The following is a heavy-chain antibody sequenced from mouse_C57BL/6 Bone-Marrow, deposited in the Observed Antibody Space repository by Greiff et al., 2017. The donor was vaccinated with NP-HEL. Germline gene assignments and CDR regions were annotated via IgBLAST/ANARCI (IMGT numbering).Heavy chain of an antibody. Sequence: EVQLQQSGGGLVQPKGSLKLSCAASGFSFNTYAMNWVRQAPGQGLEWVARIRSKGNNYATNYADSVKDRFTISRDESESILYLQMNNLTTEDTAMYYCVRHDYYGSSSFAYWGQGTLVTVSA. V-gene: IGHV10-1*01. CDR3: VRHDYYGSSSFAY. D-gene: IGHD1-1*01. CDR1: GFSFNTYA. CDR2: IRSKGNNYAT. J-gene: IGHJ3*01.